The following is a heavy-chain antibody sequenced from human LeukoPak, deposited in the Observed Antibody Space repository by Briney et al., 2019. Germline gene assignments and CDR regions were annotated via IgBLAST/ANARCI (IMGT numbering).Heavy chain of an antibody. J-gene: IGHJ4*02. D-gene: IGHD2-15*01. Sequence: GGSLRLSCTASGFTLGDYAMSWVRQAPGKGLEWVSATVGGGSPNTYHADSVKGRFTISRDNSKNTLFLQMNSLGAEDTAIYYCTKAPIVSCSGAFCYPFDSWGQGTLVTVSS. CDR3: TKAPIVSCSGAFCYPFDS. V-gene: IGHV3-23*01. CDR2: TVGGGSPNT. CDR1: GFTLGDYA.